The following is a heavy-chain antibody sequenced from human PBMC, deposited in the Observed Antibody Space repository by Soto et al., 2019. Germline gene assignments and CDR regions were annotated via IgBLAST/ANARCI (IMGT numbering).Heavy chain of an antibody. CDR3: AREPSITIFVLVFREGTDYFDX. CDR1: GYTFTSYV. CDR2: ISTYNGNT. D-gene: IGHD3-3*01. Sequence: ASVKVSCKASGYTFTSYVISWVRQAPGQGLEWMGWISTYNGNTNYAQNLQGRVTMTTDTSTSTVYMELRSLRSDDTAVYYCAREPSITIFVLVFREGTDYFDXCGQGTLVTVSS. J-gene: IGHJ4*02. V-gene: IGHV1-18*01.